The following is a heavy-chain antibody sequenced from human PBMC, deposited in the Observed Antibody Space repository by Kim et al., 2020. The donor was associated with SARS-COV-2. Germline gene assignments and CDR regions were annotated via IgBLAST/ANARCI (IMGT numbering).Heavy chain of an antibody. Sequence: GGSLRLSCAASGFTFSSYAMHWVRQAPGKGLEWVAVISYDGSNKYYVDSVKGRFTISRDNSKNTLYLQMNSLRAEDTAVYYCAREGAGFGGRLDYWGQGTLVTVSS. CDR3: AREGAGFGGRLDY. CDR1: GFTFSSYA. CDR2: ISYDGSNK. V-gene: IGHV3-30*04. J-gene: IGHJ4*02. D-gene: IGHD2-15*01.